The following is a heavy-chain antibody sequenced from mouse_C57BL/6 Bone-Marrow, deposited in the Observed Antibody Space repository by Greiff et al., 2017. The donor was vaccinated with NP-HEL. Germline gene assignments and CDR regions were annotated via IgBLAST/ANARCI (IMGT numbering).Heavy chain of an antibody. Sequence: QVQLQQSGPGLVQPSQSLSITCTVSGFSLTSYGVHWVRQSPGKGLEWLGVIWSGGSTDYNAAFISRLSISKDNSKSQVFFKMHSLQADDTAIYYCARNRNYYYAMDYWGQGTSVTVSS. V-gene: IGHV2-2*01. CDR3: ARNRNYYYAMDY. CDR2: IWSGGST. J-gene: IGHJ4*01. CDR1: GFSLTSYG.